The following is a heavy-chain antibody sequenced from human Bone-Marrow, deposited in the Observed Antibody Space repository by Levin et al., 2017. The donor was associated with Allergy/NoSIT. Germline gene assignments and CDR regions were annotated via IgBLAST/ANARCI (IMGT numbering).Heavy chain of an antibody. CDR2: INHRGYT. D-gene: IGHD4-17*01. V-gene: IGHV4-34*01. Sequence: SPTLSLPCAVYGGSFGGYYWSWLRQPPGKGLEWIGEINHRGYTAYNPSLKSRATISVDTSRNQFSVKLNSVTAADTAVYYCAVFSLRYGTFDIWGQGTMVTVSS. CDR1: GGSFGGYY. CDR3: AVFSLRYGTFDI. J-gene: IGHJ3*02.